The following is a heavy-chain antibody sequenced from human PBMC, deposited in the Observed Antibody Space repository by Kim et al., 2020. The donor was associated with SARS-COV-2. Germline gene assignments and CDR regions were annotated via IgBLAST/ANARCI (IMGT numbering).Heavy chain of an antibody. CDR3: ARGITRVGATSRAFDI. Sequence: SETLSLTCAVYGGSFSGYYWSWIRQPPGKGLEWIGEINHSGSTNYNPSLKSRVTISVDTSKNQFSLKLSSVTAADTAVYYCARGITRVGATSRAFDIWGQGTMVTVSS. CDR2: INHSGST. J-gene: IGHJ3*02. D-gene: IGHD1-26*01. V-gene: IGHV4-34*01. CDR1: GGSFSGYY.